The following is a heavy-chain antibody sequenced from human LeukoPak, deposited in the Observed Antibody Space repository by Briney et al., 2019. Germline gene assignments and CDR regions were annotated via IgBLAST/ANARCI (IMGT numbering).Heavy chain of an antibody. CDR1: GGSFSGYY. Sequence: SETLSLTCAVYGGSFSGYYWSWIRQPPGKGLEWIGEINHSGSTNYNPSLKSRVTISVDTSKNQFSLKLSSVTAADTAVYYCARDSSGYHYYYYYMDVWGKGTTVTVSS. CDR3: ARDSSGYHYYYYYMDV. J-gene: IGHJ6*03. D-gene: IGHD3-22*01. CDR2: INHSGST. V-gene: IGHV4-34*01.